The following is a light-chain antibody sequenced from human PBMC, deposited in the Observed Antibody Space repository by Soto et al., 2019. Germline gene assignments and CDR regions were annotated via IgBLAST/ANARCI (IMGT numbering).Light chain of an antibody. CDR2: EVS. J-gene: IGLJ1*01. V-gene: IGLV2-14*01. CDR1: SSDVGGYNY. Sequence: QSALTQPASVSGSPGQSIAISCTGTSSDVGGYNYVSWYQQHPDKAPKLIIHEVSNRPSGVSDRFSGSKSGNTASLSISGLQADEEADYYCSSHETYNTRVLGSGTKVTGL. CDR3: SSHETYNTRV.